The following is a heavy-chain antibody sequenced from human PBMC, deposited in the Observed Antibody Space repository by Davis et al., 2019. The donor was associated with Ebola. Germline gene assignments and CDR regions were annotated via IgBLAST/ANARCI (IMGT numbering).Heavy chain of an antibody. CDR2: IIPIFGTA. Sequence: SVKVSCKASGGTFSSYAISWVRQAPGQGLEWMGGIIPIFGTANYAQKFQGRVTITADESTSTAYMELSSLRSEDTAVYYCAIPGYCSGGSCYSGWFDPWGQGTLVTVSS. CDR1: GGTFSSYA. J-gene: IGHJ5*02. V-gene: IGHV1-69*13. CDR3: AIPGYCSGGSCYSGWFDP. D-gene: IGHD2-15*01.